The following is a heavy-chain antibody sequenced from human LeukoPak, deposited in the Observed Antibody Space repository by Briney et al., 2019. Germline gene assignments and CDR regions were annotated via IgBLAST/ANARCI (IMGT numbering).Heavy chain of an antibody. CDR3: ARGSRLRAAAGRGGGAFDI. CDR1: GGSISSYY. J-gene: IGHJ3*02. CDR2: IYYSGST. V-gene: IGHV4-59*01. Sequence: PSETLSLTCTVSGGSISSYYWSWIRQPPGKGLEWIGYIYYSGSTNYNPSLKSRVTISVDTSKNQFSLKLSSVTAADTAVYYCARGSRLRAAAGRGGGAFDIWGQGTMVTVSS. D-gene: IGHD6-13*01.